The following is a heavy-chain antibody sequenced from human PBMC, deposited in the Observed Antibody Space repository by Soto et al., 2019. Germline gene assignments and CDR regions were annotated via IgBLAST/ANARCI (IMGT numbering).Heavy chain of an antibody. J-gene: IGHJ6*02. D-gene: IGHD6-13*01. CDR3: ARDSSSSLNYYYGMDV. CDR1: GFTFSSYG. V-gene: IGHV3-33*01. Sequence: QVQLVESGGGVVQPGRSLRLSCAASGFTFSSYGMHWVRQAPGKGLEWVAVIWYDGSNKYYADSVKGRFTISRDNSKNTLYLQMNSLRAEDTAVYYCARDSSSSLNYYYGMDVWGQGTTVTVSS. CDR2: IWYDGSNK.